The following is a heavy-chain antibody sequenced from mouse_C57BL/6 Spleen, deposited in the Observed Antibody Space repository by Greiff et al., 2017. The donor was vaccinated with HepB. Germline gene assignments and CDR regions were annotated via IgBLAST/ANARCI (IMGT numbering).Heavy chain of an antibody. Sequence: QVQLQQSGAELVRPGTSVKMSCKASGYTFTNYWIGWAKQRPGHGLEWIGDIYPGGGYTNYNEKFKGKATLTADKSSRTAYMQFSSLTSEDSAIYYCARRGRYYFDYWGQGTTLTVSS. CDR2: IYPGGGYT. CDR3: ARRGRYYFDY. CDR1: GYTFTNYW. J-gene: IGHJ2*01. V-gene: IGHV1-63*01.